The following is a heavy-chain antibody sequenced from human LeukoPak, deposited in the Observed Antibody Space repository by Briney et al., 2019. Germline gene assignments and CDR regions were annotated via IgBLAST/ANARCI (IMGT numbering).Heavy chain of an antibody. CDR1: GGSFSGYY. CDR3: ARDGFYCSGGSCYSTRVNWFDP. CDR2: INHSGST. V-gene: IGHV4-34*01. Sequence: SDTLSLTCAVYGGSFSGYYWSWIPQPPGRGREWIREINHSGSTNYNPSLKSRVTISVDTSKNQFSLKLSSVTAADTAVYYCARDGFYCSGGSCYSTRVNWFDPWGQGTLVTVSS. D-gene: IGHD2-15*01. J-gene: IGHJ5*02.